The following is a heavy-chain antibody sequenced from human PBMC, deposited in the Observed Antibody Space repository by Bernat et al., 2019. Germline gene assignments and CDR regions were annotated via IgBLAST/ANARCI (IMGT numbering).Heavy chain of an antibody. V-gene: IGHV4-59*08. J-gene: IGHJ3*02. Sequence: QVQLQESGPGLVKPSETLSLTCTVSGGSISSYYWSWIRQPPGKGLEWIGYIYYSWRTNYNPSLKSRVTISVDTSKNQFSLNLSSVTAADTAVYYCSRPVKRDPDAFDIWGQGTMVIVSS. CDR3: SRPVKRDPDAFDI. CDR1: GGSISSYY. CDR2: IYYSWRT.